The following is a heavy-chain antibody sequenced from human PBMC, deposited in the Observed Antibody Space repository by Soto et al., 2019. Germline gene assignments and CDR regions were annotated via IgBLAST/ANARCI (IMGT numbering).Heavy chain of an antibody. CDR2: INHSGST. CDR3: ARTLDIVVVPAAAKYYFDY. D-gene: IGHD2-2*01. CDR1: GGSFSGYY. J-gene: IGHJ4*02. Sequence: PSETLSLTCAVYGGSFSGYYWSWIRQPPGKGLEWIGEINHSGSTNYNPSLKSRVTISVDTSKNQFSLKLSSVTAADTAVYYCARTLDIVVVPAAAKYYFDYWGQGTLVTVSS. V-gene: IGHV4-34*01.